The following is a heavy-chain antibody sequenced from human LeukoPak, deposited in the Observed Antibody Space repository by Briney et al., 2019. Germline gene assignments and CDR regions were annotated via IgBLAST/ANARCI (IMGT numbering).Heavy chain of an antibody. CDR3: AKDLSSGPLSGFDY. D-gene: IGHD6-19*01. CDR2: ISWNSGSI. V-gene: IGHV3-9*03. J-gene: IGHJ4*02. CDR1: GFTFSYYG. Sequence: PGGSLRLSCAASGFTFSYYGMHWVRQAPGKGLEWVSGISWNSGSIGYADSVKGRFTISRDNAKNSLYLQMNSLRAEDMALYYCAKDLSSGPLSGFDYWGQGTLVTVSS.